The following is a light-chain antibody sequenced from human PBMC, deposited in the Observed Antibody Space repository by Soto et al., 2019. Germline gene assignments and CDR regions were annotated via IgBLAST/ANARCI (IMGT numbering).Light chain of an antibody. J-gene: IGLJ3*02. Sequence: QSVLTQSPSASASLGASVTVTCTLSSGHSSNAVAWHQQQPEKGPRYLMRLNSDGSHSKGDGIPDRFTGSSSGADRYLTISSLQSEDEADYYCQTWGTGIVVFGGGTKVNVL. CDR3: QTWGTGIVV. CDR2: LNSDGSH. CDR1: SGHSSNA. V-gene: IGLV4-69*01.